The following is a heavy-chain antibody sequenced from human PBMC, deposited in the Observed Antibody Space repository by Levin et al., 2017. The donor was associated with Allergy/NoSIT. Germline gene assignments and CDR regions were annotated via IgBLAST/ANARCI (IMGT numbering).Heavy chain of an antibody. CDR3: ATDTGEYRRVYGDYRIDY. V-gene: IGHV4-34*01. CDR2: INHSGST. J-gene: IGHJ4*02. Sequence: SETLSLTCAVYGGSFSGYYWSWIRQPPGKGLEWIGEINHSGSTNYNPSLKSRVTISVDTSKNQFSLKLSSVTAADTAVYYCATDTGEYRRVYGDYRIDYWGQGTLVTVSS. CDR1: GGSFSGYY. D-gene: IGHD4-17*01.